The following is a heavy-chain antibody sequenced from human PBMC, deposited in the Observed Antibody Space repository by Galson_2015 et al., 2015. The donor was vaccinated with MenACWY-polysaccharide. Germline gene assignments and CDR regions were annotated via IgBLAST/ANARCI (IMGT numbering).Heavy chain of an antibody. CDR1: GDSVSSNSAA. CDR2: TYYRSKWYH. V-gene: IGHV6-1*01. CDR3: ARTCPPYSRTWYECFDY. Sequence: CAISGDSVSSNSAAWNWIRQSPSRGLEWLGRTYYRSKWYHDYPVSVKSRITINPDTPKNQFSLQLNSVTPDDTALYYCARTCPPYSRTWYECFDYWDQGTLVTVSS. J-gene: IGHJ4*02. D-gene: IGHD6-13*01.